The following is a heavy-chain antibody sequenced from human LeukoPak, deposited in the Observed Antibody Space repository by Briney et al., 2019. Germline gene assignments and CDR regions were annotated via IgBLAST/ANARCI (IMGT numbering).Heavy chain of an antibody. V-gene: IGHV1-46*01. Sequence: ASVKVSCKASGYTFTSYYMHWVRQAPGQGLEWMGIINPSGGSTSYAQKFQGRVTMTRDTSTSTVYMELSSLRSEDTAVYYCATGAGIAAAGPKADYWGQGTQVTVSS. CDR2: INPSGGST. J-gene: IGHJ4*02. CDR3: ATGAGIAAAGPKADY. CDR1: GYTFTSYY. D-gene: IGHD6-13*01.